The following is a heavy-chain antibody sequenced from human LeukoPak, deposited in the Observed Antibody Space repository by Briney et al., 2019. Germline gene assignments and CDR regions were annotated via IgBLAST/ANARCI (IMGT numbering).Heavy chain of an antibody. CDR2: IKQDGSEK. Sequence: GGSLRLSCAASGFTFSSYAMSWVRQAPGKGLEWVANIKQDGSEKYYVDSVKGRFTISRDNAERSLYLQMNSLRAEDTAVYYCARGFASGDYGADWGQGTLVTVSS. CDR1: GFTFSSYA. D-gene: IGHD4-17*01. J-gene: IGHJ4*02. CDR3: ARGFASGDYGAD. V-gene: IGHV3-7*01.